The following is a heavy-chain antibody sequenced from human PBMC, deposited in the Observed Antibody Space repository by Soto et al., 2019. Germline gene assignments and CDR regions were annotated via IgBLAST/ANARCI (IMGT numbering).Heavy chain of an antibody. CDR2: IIPIFGTA. V-gene: IGHV1-69*13. CDR1: GGTFSGYA. J-gene: IGHJ4*02. Sequence: SVKVSCKASGGTFSGYAISWVRQAPGQGLEWMGGIIPIFGTANYAQKFQGRVTITADESTSTAYMELSSLRSEDTAVYYCARESEGSDSSGYADYWGQGTLVTVSS. CDR3: ARESEGSDSSGYADY. D-gene: IGHD3-22*01.